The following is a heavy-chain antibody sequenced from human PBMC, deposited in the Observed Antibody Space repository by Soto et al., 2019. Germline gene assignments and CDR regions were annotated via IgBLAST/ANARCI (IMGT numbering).Heavy chain of an antibody. D-gene: IGHD3-3*02. Sequence: PGGSLRLFCAASEFTFSSYGMHWVRQAPGKGLEWVAVISYDGSKKYYADSVKGRFTISRDNSKNTLYLQMNSRRAEDTAVYYCAKDISRSNWFDPWSQGTLVTVSS. J-gene: IGHJ5*02. CDR3: AKDISRSNWFDP. V-gene: IGHV3-30*18. CDR1: EFTFSSYG. CDR2: ISYDGSKK.